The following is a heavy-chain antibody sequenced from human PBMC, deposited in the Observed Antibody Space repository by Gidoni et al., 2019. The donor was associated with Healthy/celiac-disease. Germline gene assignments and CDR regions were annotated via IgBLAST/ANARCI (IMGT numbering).Heavy chain of an antibody. Sequence: QVQLPESGPGLVKPSETLSLTCTVSGGSISSYYWSWIRQPPGKGLEWIGYIYYSGSTNYNPSLKSRVTISVDTSKNQFSLKLSSVTVADTAVYYCARHEKQLVLRGYFQHWGQGTLVTVSS. CDR1: GGSISSYY. V-gene: IGHV4-59*08. J-gene: IGHJ1*01. CDR3: ARHEKQLVLRGYFQH. D-gene: IGHD6-13*01. CDR2: IYYSGST.